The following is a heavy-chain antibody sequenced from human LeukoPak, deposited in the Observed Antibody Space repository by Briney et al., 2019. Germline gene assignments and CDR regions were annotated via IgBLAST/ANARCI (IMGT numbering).Heavy chain of an antibody. D-gene: IGHD1-1*01. J-gene: IGHJ4*02. Sequence: GGSLRLSCAASGFSFSVYWMSWVRQAPGRGLEWAANIKPDGSEKNYADSMKGRFTISRDNAKNSLFLQMDSLTAEDTAVYYCVRNWNLDSWGQGTLVTVSS. CDR2: IKPDGSEK. CDR3: VRNWNLDS. V-gene: IGHV3-7*01. CDR1: GFSFSVYW.